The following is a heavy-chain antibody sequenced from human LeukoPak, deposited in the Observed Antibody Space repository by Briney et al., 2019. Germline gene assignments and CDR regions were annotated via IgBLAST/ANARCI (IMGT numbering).Heavy chain of an antibody. CDR3: ARELKTYGDYHFDY. D-gene: IGHD4-17*01. J-gene: IGHJ4*02. Sequence: PGGSLRLSCAASGYSFSRHGMNWVRQAPGKGLEWVAVIWYDGTNINYRDSVRGRFTISRDNSKNTLYLQMNSLRAEDTAVYYCARELKTYGDYHFDYWGQGTLVTVSS. CDR2: IWYDGTNI. V-gene: IGHV3-33*07. CDR1: GYSFSRHG.